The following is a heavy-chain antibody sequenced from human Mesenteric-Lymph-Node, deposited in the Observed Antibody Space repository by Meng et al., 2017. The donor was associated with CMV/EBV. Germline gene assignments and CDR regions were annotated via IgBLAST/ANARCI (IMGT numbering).Heavy chain of an antibody. CDR3: GGSEYSNRFDF. V-gene: IGHV3-7*01. J-gene: IGHJ4*02. D-gene: IGHD6-6*01. CDR1: GFTFSSHW. CDR2: IRDDGSEK. Sequence: GESLKISCAASGFTFSSHWMTWVRQAPGKEPEWVASIRDDGSEKYYADSVKGRLSISRDNAKNSLSLQMNSLRGEDTAVYYCGGSEYSNRFDFWGQGTVVTVSS.